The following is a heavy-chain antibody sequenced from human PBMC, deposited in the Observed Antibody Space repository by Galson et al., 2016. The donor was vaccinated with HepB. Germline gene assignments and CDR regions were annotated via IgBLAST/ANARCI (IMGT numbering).Heavy chain of an antibody. CDR2: IKEDGSEK. V-gene: IGHV3-7*01. CDR1: GSIFDNYW. Sequence: SLRLSCAASGSIFDNYWMSWVRQAPGKGLEWVANIKEDGSEKYHADSVKGRFTISRDNAKYSAYLQLNNLGVEDTAVYYCARGGGYHGWFDPWGQGTLVTVSS. J-gene: IGHJ5*02. CDR3: ARGGGYHGWFDP. D-gene: IGHD2-2*01.